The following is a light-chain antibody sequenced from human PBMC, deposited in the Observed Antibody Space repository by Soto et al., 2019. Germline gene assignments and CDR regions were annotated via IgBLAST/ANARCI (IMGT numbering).Light chain of an antibody. CDR1: ESIDNW. CDR3: QQFNRWPAT. Sequence: DIQMTQSPSTLSASVGDTVTITCRASESIDNWLAWYQQKPGKAPKLLIFAASTLVRGVPSRFSGRGSGTEFTLTISSLQSEDSAVYYCQQFNRWPATFGQGTKVDIK. CDR2: AAS. V-gene: IGKV1-5*01. J-gene: IGKJ1*01.